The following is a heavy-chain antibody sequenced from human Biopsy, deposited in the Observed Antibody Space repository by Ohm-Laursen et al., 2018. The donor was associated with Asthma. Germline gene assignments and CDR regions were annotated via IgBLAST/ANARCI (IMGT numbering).Heavy chain of an antibody. V-gene: IGHV4-39*01. Sequence: TLSLTCAVSGGSMTPTSHYWDWIRQAPGKGLEWIGYISYGGKTSYNPSLKNRVTISRDMSKNQFSLRLTHVTAADTAVYFCARRITIFGVVQKDHGMDAWGQGTTVIVSS. CDR1: GGSMTPTSHY. CDR3: ARRITIFGVVQKDHGMDA. CDR2: ISYGGKT. J-gene: IGHJ6*02. D-gene: IGHD3-3*01.